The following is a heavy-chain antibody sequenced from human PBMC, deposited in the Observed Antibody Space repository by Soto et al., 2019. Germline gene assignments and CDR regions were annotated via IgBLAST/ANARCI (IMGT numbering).Heavy chain of an antibody. CDR2: INPNSGGT. J-gene: IGHJ6*02. D-gene: IGHD3-16*01. CDR3: ARDLGRLGSLGGMGV. Sequence: ASVKVSCKASGYTFTGYYMHWVRQAPGQGLEWMGWINPNSGGTNYAQKFQGRVTMTRDTSISTAYMELSRLRSDDTAVYYCARDLGRLGSLGGMGVWGQGTTVTVSS. CDR1: GYTFTGYY. V-gene: IGHV1-2*02.